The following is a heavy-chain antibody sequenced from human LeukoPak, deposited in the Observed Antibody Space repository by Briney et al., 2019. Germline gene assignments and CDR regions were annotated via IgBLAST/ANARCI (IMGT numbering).Heavy chain of an antibody. CDR1: GYTFTIYG. J-gene: IGHJ4*02. V-gene: IGHV1-18*01. CDR2: ISAYNGNT. Sequence: ASVTVSFTASGYTFTIYGISWVRQAPGQGLEWMGWISAYNGNTNYAQKLQGGVTMTTDTSTSTAYMELRSLRSDDTAAYYCARVPISYGIVGNYFDYWGQGTLVTVSS. CDR3: ARVPISYGIVGNYFDY. D-gene: IGHD2-15*01.